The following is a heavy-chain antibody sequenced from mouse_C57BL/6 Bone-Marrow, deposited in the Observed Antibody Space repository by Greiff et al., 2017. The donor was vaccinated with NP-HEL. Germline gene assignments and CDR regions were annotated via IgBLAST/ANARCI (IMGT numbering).Heavy chain of an antibody. CDR3: ARHEEGMASNYVDYFDY. J-gene: IGHJ2*01. D-gene: IGHD2-5*01. Sequence: QVQLQQSGAELVKPGASVKLSCKASGYTFTEYTIHWVKQRSGQGLEWIGWFYPGSGSIKYNEKFKDKATLTADKSSSTVYMELSRLTSEDSAVYFWARHEEGMASNYVDYFDYWGQGTTLTVSS. V-gene: IGHV1-62-2*01. CDR2: FYPGSGSI. CDR1: GYTFTEYT.